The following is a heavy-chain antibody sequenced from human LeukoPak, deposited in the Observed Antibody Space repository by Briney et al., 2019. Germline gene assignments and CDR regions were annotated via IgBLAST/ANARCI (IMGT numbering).Heavy chain of an antibody. CDR3: AKDAEYSTSWPDY. Sequence: PGGSLRLSCAASGFAFSIYAMSWVRQAPGKGLEWVSGLSGSGGTTYYADSVKGRFTISRDNSKNTLYLQMNSLRAEDTALYHCAKDAEYSTSWPDYWGQGTLVSVSS. J-gene: IGHJ4*02. V-gene: IGHV3-23*01. D-gene: IGHD6-13*01. CDR2: LSGSGGTT. CDR1: GFAFSIYA.